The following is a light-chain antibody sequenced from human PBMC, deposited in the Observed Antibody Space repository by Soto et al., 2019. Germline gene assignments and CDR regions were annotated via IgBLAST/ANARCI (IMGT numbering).Light chain of an antibody. V-gene: IGKV3-11*01. CDR1: QSVSSSY. CDR2: DAS. J-gene: IGKJ1*01. CDR3: QQRSNWPTVT. Sequence: PGERVTLSCRASQSVSSSYLAWYQQKPGQAPRLLIFDASKRANGIPARFSGTGSGTDLTLTISSLEPEDVAVYDCQQRSNWPTVTFGQGTKVDIK.